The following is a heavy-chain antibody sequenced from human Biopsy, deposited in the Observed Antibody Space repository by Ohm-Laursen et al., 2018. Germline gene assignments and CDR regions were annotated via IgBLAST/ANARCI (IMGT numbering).Heavy chain of an antibody. J-gene: IGHJ4*02. V-gene: IGHV1-2*02. CDR1: GYTFSGYY. CDR3: ARDKYRSWNYFDN. Sequence: ASVKVSCKASGYTFSGYYMHWVRQAPGQGLEWMGWINPDSGVTNYAQKSQGRVTMTRDTSISTAYMELSRLGSDDTAVYYCARDKYRSWNYFDNWGQGSLVTVSS. D-gene: IGHD6-19*01. CDR2: INPDSGVT.